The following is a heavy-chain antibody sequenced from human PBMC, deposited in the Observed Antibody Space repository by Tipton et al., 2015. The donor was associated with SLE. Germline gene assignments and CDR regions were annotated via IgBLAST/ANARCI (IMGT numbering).Heavy chain of an antibody. CDR3: ARGYYYYMDV. Sequence: TLSLTCTVSGGSISSYYWSWIRQPPGKGLEWIGYTYYSGSTNYNPSLKSRVTISIDTSKNHFSLKVNSVTAADTAVYYCARGYYYYMDVWGKGTTVTVSS. CDR2: TYYSGST. V-gene: IGHV4-59*01. CDR1: GGSISSYY. J-gene: IGHJ6*03.